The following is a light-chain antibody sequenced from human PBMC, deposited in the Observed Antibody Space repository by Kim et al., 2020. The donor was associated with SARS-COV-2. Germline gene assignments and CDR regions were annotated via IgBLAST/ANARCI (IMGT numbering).Light chain of an antibody. CDR2: DVS. Sequence: QSALTQAASVSGSPGQSIIMSCTGTSSDVRAYNYVSWYQQHPGKAPKLMIYDVSKRPSGVSDRFSGSKSGNTASLTISGLQPEDEADYYCSSFTTTYTYVFGGGTKVTVL. V-gene: IGLV2-14*03. CDR3: SSFTTTYTYV. CDR1: SSDVRAYNY. J-gene: IGLJ1*01.